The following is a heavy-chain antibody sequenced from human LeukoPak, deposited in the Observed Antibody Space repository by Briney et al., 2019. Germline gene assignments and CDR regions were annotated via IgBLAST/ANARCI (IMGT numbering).Heavy chain of an antibody. CDR2: ISKDGINK. CDR1: GFSFSDFS. CDR3: ARESSIDY. Sequence: GGSRRLSCAASGFSFSDFSMHWVRQAPGKGLDWVAVISKDGINKYYADSVKGRFTIFRDNSKNTLYLQMDSLRNEDTAVYHCARESSIDYWGQGTLVTVSS. J-gene: IGHJ4*02. V-gene: IGHV3-30-3*01.